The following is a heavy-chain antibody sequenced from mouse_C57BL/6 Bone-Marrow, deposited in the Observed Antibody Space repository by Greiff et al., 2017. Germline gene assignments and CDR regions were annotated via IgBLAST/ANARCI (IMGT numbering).Heavy chain of an antibody. CDR1: GYAFTNYL. Sequence: QVQLQQSGAELVRPGTSVKVSCKASGYAFTNYLIEWVKQRPGQGLEWIGVINPGSGGTNYNEKFKGKATLTADKSSSTAYMQLSSLTSEDSAVYFCARKGGYYYGSSPFAYWGQGTLVTVSA. D-gene: IGHD1-1*01. J-gene: IGHJ3*01. V-gene: IGHV1-54*01. CDR3: ARKGGYYYGSSPFAY. CDR2: INPGSGGT.